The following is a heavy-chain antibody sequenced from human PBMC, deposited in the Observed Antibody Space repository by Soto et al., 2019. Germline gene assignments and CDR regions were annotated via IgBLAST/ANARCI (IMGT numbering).Heavy chain of an antibody. V-gene: IGHV4-30-4*01. CDR2: IYYSAST. J-gene: IGHJ6*02. CDR3: ARDSRTPSGGMDV. Sequence: QVQLRESGPGLVKPSQTLSLTCTVSGGSISSPDHHWTWIRQSPGKGLEWIGAIYYSASTYYNPSLVSRLRISVDTSKNQFSLRLTSVTAADTAVYYCARDSRTPSGGMDVWGQGTTVTVSS. CDR1: GGSISSPDHH.